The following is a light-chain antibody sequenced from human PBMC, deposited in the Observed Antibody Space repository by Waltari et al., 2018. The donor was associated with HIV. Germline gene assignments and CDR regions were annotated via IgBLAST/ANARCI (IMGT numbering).Light chain of an antibody. Sequence: QSVLTQPPSASGTPGQRVTISCSGSSSNIGSNTVNWYQQFPGTAPKVLIYSNNQRPSGVPDRFSGSKSGTSASLAISGLQSEDEADYYCAAWDDSLNGWVFGGGTKLTVL. CDR1: SSNIGSNT. CDR2: SNN. V-gene: IGLV1-44*01. CDR3: AAWDDSLNGWV. J-gene: IGLJ3*02.